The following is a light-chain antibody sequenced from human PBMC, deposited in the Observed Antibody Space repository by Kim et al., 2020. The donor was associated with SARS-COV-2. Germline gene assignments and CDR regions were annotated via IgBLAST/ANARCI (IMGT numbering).Light chain of an antibody. Sequence: DIQMTQSPSTLSASVGDRVTITCRASQSISSWLAWYQQNPGKATKLLIYKASSLQSGVPSRFSGSGSGTEFTLTISSLQPDDFATYFCQQYHSYSWTFGQGTKVDIK. CDR2: KAS. CDR1: QSISSW. CDR3: QQYHSYSWT. J-gene: IGKJ1*01. V-gene: IGKV1-5*03.